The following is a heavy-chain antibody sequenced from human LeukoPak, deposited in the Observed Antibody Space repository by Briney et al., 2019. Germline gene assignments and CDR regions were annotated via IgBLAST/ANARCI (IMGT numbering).Heavy chain of an antibody. Sequence: GGSLRLSCKASTFTSADYAMSWVRQAPGKGLEWVGFIRSKAFGGTSEYAAPVKGRFTISRDDSKSIVYLQMNSLKTEDTAVYYCTRAPYSNYVNLDYWGQGTLVTVSS. CDR3: TRAPYSNYVNLDY. CDR1: TFTSADYA. V-gene: IGHV3-49*04. J-gene: IGHJ4*02. D-gene: IGHD4-11*01. CDR2: IRSKAFGGTS.